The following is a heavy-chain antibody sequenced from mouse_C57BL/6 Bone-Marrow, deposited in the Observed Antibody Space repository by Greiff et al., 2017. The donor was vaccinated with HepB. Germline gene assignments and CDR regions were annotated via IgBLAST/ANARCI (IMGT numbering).Heavy chain of an antibody. CDR2: IDPSDSYT. V-gene: IGHV1-69*01. CDR3: ARVAQATGWYFDV. D-gene: IGHD3-2*02. J-gene: IGHJ1*03. CDR1: GYTFTSYW. Sequence: QVQLQQPGAELVMPGASVKLSCKASGYTFTSYWMHWVKQRPGQGLEWIGEIDPSDSYTNYNQKFKGKSTLTVDKSSSTAYMQLSSLTSEDSAVYYCARVAQATGWYFDVWGTGTTVTVSS.